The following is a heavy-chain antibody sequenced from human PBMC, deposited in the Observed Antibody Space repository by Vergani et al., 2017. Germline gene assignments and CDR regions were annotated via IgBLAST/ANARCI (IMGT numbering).Heavy chain of an antibody. V-gene: IGHV3-33*01. J-gene: IGHJ5*02. CDR2: IWYDGSNK. Sequence: QVQLVESGGGVVQPGRSLRLSCAASGFTFSSYCMHWVRQAPGKGLEWVAVIWYDGSNKYYADSVKGRFTISRDNSKNTLYLQINSLRAEDTAVYYCARSTPLGWFDPWGQGTLVTVSS. CDR1: GFTFSSYC. CDR3: ARSTPLGWFDP. D-gene: IGHD2-15*01.